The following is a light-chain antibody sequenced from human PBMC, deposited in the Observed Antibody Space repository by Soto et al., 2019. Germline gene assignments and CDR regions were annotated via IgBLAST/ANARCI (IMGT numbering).Light chain of an antibody. V-gene: IGKV3-20*01. J-gene: IGKJ1*01. CDR3: QHYGSSPKT. CDR1: QSISSNY. CDR2: GAS. Sequence: EIVLTQSPGTLSLSPGERATLSCRASQSISSNYLAWHQQKPGQAPRLLIYGASSRATGIPDRFSGSGSETDFTLTISRLEPEDVAVYYCQHYGSSPKTFGQGTKVEI.